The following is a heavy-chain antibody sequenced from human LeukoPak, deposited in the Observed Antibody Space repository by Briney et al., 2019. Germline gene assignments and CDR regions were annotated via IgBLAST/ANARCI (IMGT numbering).Heavy chain of an antibody. CDR1: GGSISSYY. J-gene: IGHJ6*03. CDR2: IYYSGST. V-gene: IGHV4-59*12. CDR3: ARGLNYYGSGSYRRYYYYYMDV. D-gene: IGHD3-10*01. Sequence: SETLSLTCTVSGGSISSYYWSWIRQPPGKGLEWIGYIYYSGSTNYNPSLKSRVTISVDTSKNQFSLKLSSVTAADTAVYYCARGLNYYGSGSYRRYYYYYMDVWGKGTTVTVSS.